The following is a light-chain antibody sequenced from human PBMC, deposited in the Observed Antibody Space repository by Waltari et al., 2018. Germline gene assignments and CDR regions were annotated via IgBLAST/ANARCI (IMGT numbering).Light chain of an antibody. CDR2: EGS. V-gene: IGLV2-23*01. CDR1: SSDIGTYTL. CDR3: SSYAGTSTWV. Sequence: QSALTQPASVSGSPGKSITIPCTGPSSDIGTYTLLSWYQQHPGKAPKLMIYEGSKRPSGVSNRFSGSKSGNTASLTISGLQAEYEADYYCSSYAGTSTWVFGGGTKLTVL. J-gene: IGLJ3*02.